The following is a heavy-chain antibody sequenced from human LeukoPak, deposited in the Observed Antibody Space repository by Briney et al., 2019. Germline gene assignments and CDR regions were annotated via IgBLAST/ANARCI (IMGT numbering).Heavy chain of an antibody. V-gene: IGHV4-30-4*01. CDR3: VRGGYYDFWSGYSEIPAFDY. J-gene: IGHJ4*02. D-gene: IGHD3-3*01. CDR2: ILYGGST. Sequence: PSETLSLTCTVSGGSIRSADYYWSWIRQSPGKGLEWIGYILYGGSTYYNPSLKSRVTISLDTSKNQFSLKLSSVTAADTAVYYCVRGGYYDFWSGYSEIPAFDYWGQGTLVTVSS. CDR1: GGSIRSADYY.